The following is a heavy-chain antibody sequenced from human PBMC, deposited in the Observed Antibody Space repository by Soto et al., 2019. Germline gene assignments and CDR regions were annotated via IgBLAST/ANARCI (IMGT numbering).Heavy chain of an antibody. D-gene: IGHD3-22*01. CDR1: GGSISSYY. V-gene: IGHV4-59*01. CDR3: ARVHPYRGYSGDFDY. CDR2: IHYSGST. Sequence: KTSETLSLTCTVSGGSISSYYWSWIRQPPGKGLEWIGEIHYSGSTNYNPSLKSRVTISVDTSKNQFSLKLSSVTAADTAVYYCARVHPYRGYSGDFDYWGQGTLVTVSS. J-gene: IGHJ4*02.